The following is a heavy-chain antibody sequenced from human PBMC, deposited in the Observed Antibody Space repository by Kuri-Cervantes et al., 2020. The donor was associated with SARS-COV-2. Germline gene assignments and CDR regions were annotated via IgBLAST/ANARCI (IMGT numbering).Heavy chain of an antibody. Sequence: GESLKISCAASGFTFSSFPMSWVRQAPGKGLEWVSGISGSGANTYYADSVKGWFTISRDNSKNTLYLQMNSLRAEDTAVYYCVKDSRVYYFDYRGQGTLVTVSS. J-gene: IGHJ4*02. CDR3: VKDSRVYYFDY. CDR1: GFTFSSFP. V-gene: IGHV3-23*01. D-gene: IGHD2/OR15-2a*01. CDR2: ISGSGANT.